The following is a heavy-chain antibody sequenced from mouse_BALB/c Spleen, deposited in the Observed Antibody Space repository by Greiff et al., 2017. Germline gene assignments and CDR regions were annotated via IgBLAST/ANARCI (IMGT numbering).Heavy chain of an antibody. CDR3: TREGSGAFDY. CDR2: ISSGSSTI. V-gene: IGHV5-17*02. J-gene: IGHJ2*01. D-gene: IGHD3-1*01. Sequence: EVQRVESGGGLVQPGGSRKLSCSASGFTFSSFGMHWVRQAPEKGLEWVAYISSGSSTIYYADTVKGRFTISRDNPKNTLYLQMSSLKSEDTAMYYCTREGSGAFDYWGQGTTLTVSS. CDR1: GFTFSSFG.